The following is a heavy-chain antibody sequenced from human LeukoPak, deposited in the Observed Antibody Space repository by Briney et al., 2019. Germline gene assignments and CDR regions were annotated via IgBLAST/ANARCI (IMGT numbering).Heavy chain of an antibody. Sequence: KSSETLSLTCTVSGGSISSYYRSWIRQPPGKGLEWIGYIYYSGSTNYNPSLKSRVTISVDTSKNQFSLKLSSVTAADTAVYYCTRGTFYDSSGYYYVGAEGPFDYWGQGTLVTVSS. D-gene: IGHD3-22*01. CDR1: GGSISSYY. V-gene: IGHV4-59*01. CDR2: IYYSGST. J-gene: IGHJ4*02. CDR3: TRGTFYDSSGYYYVGAEGPFDY.